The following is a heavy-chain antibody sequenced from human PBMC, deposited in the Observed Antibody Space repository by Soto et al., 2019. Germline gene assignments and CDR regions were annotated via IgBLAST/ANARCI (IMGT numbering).Heavy chain of an antibody. CDR3: ARDWTYSSSSSSPLYYYYGMDV. J-gene: IGHJ6*02. CDR1: GFTFSSYW. V-gene: IGHV3-7*01. Sequence: QSGGSLRLSCAASGFTFSSYWMSWVRQAPGKGLEWVANIKQDGSEKYYVDSVKGRFTISRDNAKNSLYLQMNSLRAEDTAVYYCARDWTYSSSSSSPLYYYYGMDVWGQGTTVTVSS. CDR2: IKQDGSEK. D-gene: IGHD6-6*01.